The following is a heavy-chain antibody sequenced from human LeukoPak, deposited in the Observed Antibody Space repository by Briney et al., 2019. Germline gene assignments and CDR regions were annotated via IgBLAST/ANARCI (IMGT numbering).Heavy chain of an antibody. V-gene: IGHV3-30*03. CDR1: GFTFSSYG. CDR3: ARVGPSSSVAFDI. D-gene: IGHD6-6*01. J-gene: IGHJ3*02. Sequence: GGSLRLSCAASGFTFSSYGMHWVRQAPGKGLEWVAVISYDGSNKYYADSVKGRFTISRDNSKNTLYLQMNSLRAEDTAVYYCARVGPSSSVAFDIWGQGTMATVSS. CDR2: ISYDGSNK.